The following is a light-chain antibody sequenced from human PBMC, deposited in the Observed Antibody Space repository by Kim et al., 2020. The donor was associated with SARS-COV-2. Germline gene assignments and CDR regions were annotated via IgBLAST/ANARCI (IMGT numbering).Light chain of an antibody. CDR1: QSVSSQ. CDR3: QQYNNWPRT. V-gene: IGKV3-15*01. Sequence: VSPGQRAPLSCRASQSVSSQLAWYQQNPGLAPRLLMYDASTRATGVPARFSASGSGTEFTLTISSLQSEDFALYYCQQYNNWPRTFGQGTKVDIK. J-gene: IGKJ1*01. CDR2: DAS.